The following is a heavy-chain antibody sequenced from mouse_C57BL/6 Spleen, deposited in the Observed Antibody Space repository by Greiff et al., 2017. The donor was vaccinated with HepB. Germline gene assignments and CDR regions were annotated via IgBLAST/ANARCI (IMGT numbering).Heavy chain of an antibody. V-gene: IGHV5-16*01. D-gene: IGHD2-3*01. J-gene: IGHJ4*01. CDR2: INYDGSST. CDR3: ARDDGAMDY. Sequence: EVNVVESEGGLVQPGSSMKLSCTASGFTFSDYYMAWVRQVPEKGLEWVANINYDGSSTYYLDSLKSRFIISRDNAKNILYLQMSSLKSEDTATYYCARDDGAMDYWGQGTSVTVSS. CDR1: GFTFSDYY.